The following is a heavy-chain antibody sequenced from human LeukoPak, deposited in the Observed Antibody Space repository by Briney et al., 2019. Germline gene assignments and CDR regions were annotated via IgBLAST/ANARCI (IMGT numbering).Heavy chain of an antibody. CDR2: IRYDGGNK. D-gene: IGHD3-3*01. CDR3: TIIMDFWSGSHFDY. J-gene: IGHJ4*02. V-gene: IGHV3-30*02. CDR1: GFTFSSYG. Sequence: GGSLRLSCAASGFTFSSYGTHWVRQAPGKGLEWVAFIRYDGGNKYYADSVKGRFTISRDNSKNTLYLQMNSLRAEDTAVYYCTIIMDFWSGSHFDYWGQGTLVTVSS.